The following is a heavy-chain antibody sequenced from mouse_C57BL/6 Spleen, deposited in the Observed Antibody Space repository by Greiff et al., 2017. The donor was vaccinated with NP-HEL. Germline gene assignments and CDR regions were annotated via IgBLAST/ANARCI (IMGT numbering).Heavy chain of an antibody. D-gene: IGHD1-1*01. CDR1: GYSFTGYY. Sequence: DVKLVESGPELVKPGASVKISCKASGYSFTGYYMNWVKQSPEKSLEWIGEINPSTGGTTYNQKFKAKATLTVDKSSSTAYMQLKSLTSEDSAVYYCARVVADFDYWGQGTTLTVSS. CDR2: INPSTGGT. CDR3: ARVVADFDY. J-gene: IGHJ2*01. V-gene: IGHV1-42*01.